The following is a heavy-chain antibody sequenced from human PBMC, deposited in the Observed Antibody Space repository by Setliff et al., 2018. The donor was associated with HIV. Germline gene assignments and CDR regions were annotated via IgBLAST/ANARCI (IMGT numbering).Heavy chain of an antibody. J-gene: IGHJ3*02. CDR2: IHHSGSA. Sequence: SETLSLTCAVYGGSFSGYYWSWIRQPPGKGPEWIGSIHHSGSAHFNPPLKRRVTMSIDTSKNQFSLKLSSATAADTAIYYCARVDRVESAFDIWGQGAMVTVSS. CDR3: ARVDRVESAFDI. D-gene: IGHD2-15*01. V-gene: IGHV4-34*01. CDR1: GGSFSGYY.